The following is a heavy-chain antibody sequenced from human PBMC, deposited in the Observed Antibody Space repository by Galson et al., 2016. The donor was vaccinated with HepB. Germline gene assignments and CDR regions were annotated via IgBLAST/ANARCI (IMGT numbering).Heavy chain of an antibody. CDR2: IGISGAT. CDR1: GFSFSSYD. Sequence: SLRLSCAASGFSFSSYDMHWVRQATGKGLEWVSAIGISGATYYSDSVRGRFTISRENARDSFYLQMNGLTAGDTALYYCARAFTTTWYHFDYWGQGTVVTVSS. J-gene: IGHJ4*02. D-gene: IGHD3-22*01. V-gene: IGHV3-13*01. CDR3: ARAFTTTWYHFDY.